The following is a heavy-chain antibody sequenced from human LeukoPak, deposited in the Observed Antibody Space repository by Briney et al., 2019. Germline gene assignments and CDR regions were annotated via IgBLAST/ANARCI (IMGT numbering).Heavy chain of an antibody. CDR1: GGSFSGYY. CDR3: ARDCYDYVWGSYPSHGYAFDI. D-gene: IGHD3-16*02. Sequence: PSETLSLTCAVYGGSFSGYYWSWIRQPPGKGLEWIGEINHSGSTNYNPSLKSRVTISVDTSKNQFSLKLSSVTAADTAVYYCARDCYDYVWGSYPSHGYAFDIWGQGTMVTVSS. V-gene: IGHV4-34*01. J-gene: IGHJ3*02. CDR2: INHSGST.